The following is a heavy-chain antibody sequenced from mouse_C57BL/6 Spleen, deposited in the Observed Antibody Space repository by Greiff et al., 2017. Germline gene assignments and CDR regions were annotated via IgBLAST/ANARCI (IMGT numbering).Heavy chain of an antibody. J-gene: IGHJ2*01. CDR2: IDPENGDT. Sequence: VQLQQSGAELVRPGASVKLSCTASGSNIKDDYMHWVKQRPEQGLEWIGWIDPENGDTEYASKFQGKATITADTSSNTAYLQLSSLTSEDTAVYYCTTTFNWDYWGQGTTLTVSS. V-gene: IGHV14-4*01. D-gene: IGHD4-1*01. CDR3: TTTFNWDY. CDR1: GSNIKDDY.